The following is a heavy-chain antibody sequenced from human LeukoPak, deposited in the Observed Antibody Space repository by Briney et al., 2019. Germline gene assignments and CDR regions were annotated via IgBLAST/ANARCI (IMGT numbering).Heavy chain of an antibody. V-gene: IGHV3-30*02. Sequence: GGSLRLSCAASGFTFNRRGMHWVRQAPGKGLEWVAFIRYDGGETFYADFVKGRFTISRDNSKNTLSLQLNTLRAEDTAVYYCARGEATIGEYYYYYYYMDVWGKGTTVTISS. D-gene: IGHD5-12*01. CDR2: IRYDGGET. J-gene: IGHJ6*03. CDR1: GFTFNRRG. CDR3: ARGEATIGEYYYYYYYMDV.